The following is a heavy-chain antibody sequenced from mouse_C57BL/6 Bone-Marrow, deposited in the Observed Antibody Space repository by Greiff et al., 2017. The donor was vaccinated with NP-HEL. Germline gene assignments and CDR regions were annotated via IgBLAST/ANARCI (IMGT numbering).Heavy chain of an antibody. Sequence: EVQLQQSGPGMVKPSQSLSLTCTVTGYSITSGYDWHWIRHFPGNKLEWMGYISYSGSTNYNPSLKSRISITHDTSKNHFFLKLNSVTTEDTATYYCARVNGYYAVAYWGQGTLVTVSA. CDR1: GYSITSGYD. CDR3: ARVNGYYAVAY. D-gene: IGHD2-3*01. J-gene: IGHJ3*01. V-gene: IGHV3-1*01. CDR2: ISYSGST.